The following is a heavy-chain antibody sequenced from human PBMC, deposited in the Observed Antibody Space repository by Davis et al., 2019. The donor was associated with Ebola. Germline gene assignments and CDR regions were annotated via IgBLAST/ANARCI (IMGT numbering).Heavy chain of an antibody. J-gene: IGHJ5*02. CDR2: IKQDGSEK. D-gene: IGHD6-13*01. CDR3: ARGYSSSWYVS. V-gene: IGHV3-7*03. Sequence: GGSLRLSCAASGFTFSSSWMTWVRQAPGKGLEWVANIKQDGSEKYYVDSVKGRFTISRDNAKNSLYLQMNSLRAEDTAVYYCARGYSSSWYVSWGQGTLVTVSS. CDR1: GFTFSSSW.